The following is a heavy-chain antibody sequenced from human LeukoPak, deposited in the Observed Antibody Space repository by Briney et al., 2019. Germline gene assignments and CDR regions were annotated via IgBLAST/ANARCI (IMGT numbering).Heavy chain of an antibody. J-gene: IGHJ2*01. CDR1: GGSISSSSYY. D-gene: IGHD3-22*01. CDR2: IYYSGST. Sequence: SETLSLTCTVSGGSISSSSYYWGWIRQPPGKGLEWIGSIYYSGSTYYNPSLKSRVTISVDTSKNQFSLKLSSVTAADTAVYYCARDFNYYDSSGYPHWYFDLWGRGTLVTVSS. V-gene: IGHV4-39*02. CDR3: ARDFNYYDSSGYPHWYFDL.